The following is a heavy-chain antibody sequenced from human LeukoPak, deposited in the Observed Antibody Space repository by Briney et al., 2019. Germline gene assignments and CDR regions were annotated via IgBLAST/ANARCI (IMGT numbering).Heavy chain of an antibody. V-gene: IGHV4-59*01. Sequence: SETLSLTCTVSGGSISSYYWSWIRQPPGKGLEWIGYIYYSGSTNYNPSLKGRVTISVDTSKNQFSLKLSSVTAADTAVYYCAREVGSGWFDPWGQGTLVTVSS. J-gene: IGHJ5*02. CDR2: IYYSGST. CDR1: GGSISSYY. D-gene: IGHD1-26*01. CDR3: AREVGSGWFDP.